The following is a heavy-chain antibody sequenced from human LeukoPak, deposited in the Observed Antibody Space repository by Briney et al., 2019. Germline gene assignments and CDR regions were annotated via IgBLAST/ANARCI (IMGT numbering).Heavy chain of an antibody. D-gene: IGHD3-22*01. J-gene: IGHJ4*02. CDR1: GFTFSSYA. CDR2: ISGSGGST. V-gene: IGHV3-23*01. Sequence: PGGSLRLTCAASGFTFSSYAMSWVRQAPGKGLEWVSAISGSGGSTYYADSVKGRFTISRDNSKNTLYLQMNSLRAEDTAVYYCAKYDDSSGYYGFDYWGQGTLVTVSS. CDR3: AKYDDSSGYYGFDY.